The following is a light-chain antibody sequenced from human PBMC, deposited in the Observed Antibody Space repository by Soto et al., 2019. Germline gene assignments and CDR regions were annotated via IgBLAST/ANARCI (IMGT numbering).Light chain of an antibody. J-gene: IGKJ1*01. Sequence: EIVMTQSPATLSASPGERAALSCRASQSVSSYLAWYQQKPGQAPRLLLYGGSTRATGIPARFSGSGSGTSFALIISSLQSEDFAVYYCRQYGNWPPRTFGQGTKVEIK. CDR1: QSVSSY. CDR3: RQYGNWPPRT. V-gene: IGKV3-15*01. CDR2: GGS.